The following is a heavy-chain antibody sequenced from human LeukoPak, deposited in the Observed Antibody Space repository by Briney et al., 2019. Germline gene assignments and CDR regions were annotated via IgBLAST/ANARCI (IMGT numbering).Heavy chain of an antibody. J-gene: IGHJ4*02. CDR3: ASAVGSGYPDY. V-gene: IGHV4-59*08. Sequence: PSETLSLTCTVSGGSISSYYWSWIRQPPGKGLEWIGYIYYSGSTNYNPSLKSRVTISVDTSKNQFSLKLSSVTAADTAVYYCASAVGSGYPDYWGQGTLVTVSS. D-gene: IGHD3-22*01. CDR1: GGSISSYY. CDR2: IYYSGST.